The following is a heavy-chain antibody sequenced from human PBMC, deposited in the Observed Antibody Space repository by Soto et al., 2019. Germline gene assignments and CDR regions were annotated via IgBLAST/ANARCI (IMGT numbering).Heavy chain of an antibody. Sequence: QVQLVQSGAEVKKPGSSVKVSCKASGGTFSSYTISWVRQAPGQGLEWMGRIIPIRGIANYAQKFQGRVTITADKCTIKADMELSSLRSEDTAVYYCARDLGQYSSSWYEADYWGQGTLVKVYS. CDR2: IIPIRGIA. CDR1: GGTFSSYT. D-gene: IGHD6-13*01. CDR3: ARDLGQYSSSWYEADY. V-gene: IGHV1-69*08. J-gene: IGHJ4*02.